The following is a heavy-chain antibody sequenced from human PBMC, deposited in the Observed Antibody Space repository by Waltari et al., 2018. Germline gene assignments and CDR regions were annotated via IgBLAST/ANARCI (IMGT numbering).Heavy chain of an antibody. CDR3: ARYTMTWTGAFDI. CDR1: GGSISSSSCY. J-gene: IGHJ3*02. CDR2: IYYSGST. Sequence: QLQLQESGPGLVKPSETLSLTCTVSGGSISSSSCYWGWIRQPPGKGREWIGSIYYSGSTYYNPSLKSRVTISVDTSKNQFSLKLSSVTAADTAVYYCARYTMTWTGAFDIWGQGTMVTVSS. D-gene: IGHD3-22*01. V-gene: IGHV4-39*07.